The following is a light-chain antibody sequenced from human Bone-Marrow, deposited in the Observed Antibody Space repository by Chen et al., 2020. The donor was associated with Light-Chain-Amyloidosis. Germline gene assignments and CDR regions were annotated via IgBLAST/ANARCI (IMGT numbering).Light chain of an antibody. CDR3: QVWDRSSDRPV. Sequence: SYVLTQPYSVSVAPGQTATIACGGHNIGSNSVHWYQQTPGQAPLLVVYDDSDRPSGIPERLSGSNSGNTATLTISRVEAGDEADYYCQVWDRSSDRPVFGRGTKLTVL. CDR1: NIGSNS. CDR2: DDS. J-gene: IGLJ3*02. V-gene: IGLV3-21*02.